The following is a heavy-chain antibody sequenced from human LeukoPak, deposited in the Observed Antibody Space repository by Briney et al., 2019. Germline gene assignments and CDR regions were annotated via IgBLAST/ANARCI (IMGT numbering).Heavy chain of an antibody. V-gene: IGHV3-48*04. CDR1: GFIFSSFR. CDR3: ARRPQRLQRVFDP. Sequence: PGGSLRLSCAASGFIFSSFRMNWVRQAPGKGLEWVSYISSSGGTIYYTDSVKGRFTISKDNAKNSLYLQMNSLRAEDTAVYYCARRPQRLQRVFDPWGQGTLVTVSS. CDR2: ISSSGGTI. J-gene: IGHJ5*02. D-gene: IGHD4-11*01.